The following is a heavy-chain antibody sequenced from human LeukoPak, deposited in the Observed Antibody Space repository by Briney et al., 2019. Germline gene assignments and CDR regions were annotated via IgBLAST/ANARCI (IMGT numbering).Heavy chain of an antibody. CDR1: GFTFDIFA. J-gene: IGHJ3*02. Sequence: AGGSLRLSCAASGFTFDIFAMSWVRQAPGKGLEWVSGLIGSGGRTYYADSAKGRFTISRDKSKNTVYLQMNSLRAEDTAVYYCAKDFGGNGDAFDIWGQGTMVTVSS. CDR3: AKDFGGNGDAFDI. V-gene: IGHV3-23*01. CDR2: LIGSGGRT. D-gene: IGHD1-1*01.